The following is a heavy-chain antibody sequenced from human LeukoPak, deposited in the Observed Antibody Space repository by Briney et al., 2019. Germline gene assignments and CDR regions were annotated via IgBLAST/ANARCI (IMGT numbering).Heavy chain of an antibody. CDR2: ISAYNGNT. J-gene: IGHJ3*02. CDR1: GYTFTSYG. D-gene: IGHD3-22*01. Sequence: ASVKVSCKASGYTFTSYGISWVRQAPGQGLEWMGWISAYNGNTNYAQKLQGRVTMTTDTSTSTAYMELRSLRSDDTAVYYCARDFGRSQRSRLYYDSSGYYSGLDAFDIWGQGTMVTVSS. V-gene: IGHV1-18*01. CDR3: ARDFGRSQRSRLYYDSSGYYSGLDAFDI.